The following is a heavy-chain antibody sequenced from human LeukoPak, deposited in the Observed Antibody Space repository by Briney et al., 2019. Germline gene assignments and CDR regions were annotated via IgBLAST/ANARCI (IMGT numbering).Heavy chain of an antibody. J-gene: IGHJ4*02. V-gene: IGHV3-30*04. CDR2: ISTDGKET. Sequence: PGKSLRLSCTASGISFSTYPLHWVRQAPGKGLEWVAVISTDGKETYYAGSVKGRFIISRDNSKSTLSLQMNSLRPDDTAVYYCASDYYYGSGSYPRFEYWGQGTLVTVSS. CDR3: ASDYYYGSGSYPRFEY. D-gene: IGHD3-10*01. CDR1: GISFSTYP.